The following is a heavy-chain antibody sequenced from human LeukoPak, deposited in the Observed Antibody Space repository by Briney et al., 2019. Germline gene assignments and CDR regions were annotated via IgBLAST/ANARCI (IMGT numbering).Heavy chain of an antibody. J-gene: IGHJ5*02. CDR2: INEDGSKK. CDR1: GFTFRNYW. CDR3: ATSTYSSSPS. V-gene: IGHV3-7*01. Sequence: GGSLRLSCEVSGFTFRNYWMIWVRQAPGKGLEWVANINEDGSKKYYVGSVEGRFTISRDDAKNSLFLQMNSLRDEDTGVYYCATSTYSSSPSWGQGTLVSVPS. D-gene: IGHD6-6*01.